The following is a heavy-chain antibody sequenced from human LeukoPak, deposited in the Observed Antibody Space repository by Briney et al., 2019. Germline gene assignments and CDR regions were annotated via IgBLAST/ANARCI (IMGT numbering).Heavy chain of an antibody. D-gene: IGHD5-12*01. V-gene: IGHV1-8*01. CDR3: ATGFFDPDYSFLGFEY. CDR2: LTPHSGNT. Sequence: ASVKVSCKASGNTFMNFDFHWVRQATGQGPEWMGRLTPHSGNTEYAPKFQGRVIMTRSTSTNTAYMELSSLTSEDTAVYYCATGFFDPDYSFLGFEYWGLGSLVTVSS. CDR1: GNTFMNFD. J-gene: IGHJ4*02.